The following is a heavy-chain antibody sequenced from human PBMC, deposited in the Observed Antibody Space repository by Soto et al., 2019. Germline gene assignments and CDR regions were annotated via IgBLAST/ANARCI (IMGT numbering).Heavy chain of an antibody. CDR1: GFTFSSYG. V-gene: IGHV3-30*03. CDR2: ISYDGSNK. D-gene: IGHD3-3*01. CDR3: ARGTTLAIFDYGMDV. J-gene: IGHJ6*02. Sequence: GGSLRLSCAASGFTFSSYGMHWVRQAPGKGLEWVAVISYDGSNKYYADSVKGRFTISRDNTKNTLFLQMSSLRGEDSGVYYSARGTTLAIFDYGMDVWGQGTTVTVSS.